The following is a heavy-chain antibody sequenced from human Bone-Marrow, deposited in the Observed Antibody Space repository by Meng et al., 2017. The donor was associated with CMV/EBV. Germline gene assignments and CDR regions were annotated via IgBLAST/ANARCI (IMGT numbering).Heavy chain of an antibody. D-gene: IGHD6-13*01. CDR1: GCTFTGYY. Sequence: ASVKVSCKASGCTFTGYYMHWVRQAPGQGLEWMGWINPNSGGTNYAQKFQGRVTMTRDTSISTAYMELSRLRSDDTAVYYCARDHSSSWTNWFDPWGQGTLVTVSS. J-gene: IGHJ5*02. CDR3: ARDHSSSWTNWFDP. V-gene: IGHV1-2*02. CDR2: INPNSGGT.